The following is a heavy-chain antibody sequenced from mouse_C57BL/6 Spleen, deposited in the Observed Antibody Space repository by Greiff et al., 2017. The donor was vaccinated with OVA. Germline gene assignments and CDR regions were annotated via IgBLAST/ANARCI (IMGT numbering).Heavy chain of an antibody. CDR1: GFTFSSYA. Sequence: EVQGVESGGGLVKPGGSLKLSCAASGFTFSSYAMSWVRQTPEKRLEWVATISDGGSYTYYPDNVKGRFTISRDNAKNNLYLQMSHLKSEDTAMYYCARAGSNYDYAMDYWGQGTSVTVSS. CDR2: ISDGGSYT. V-gene: IGHV5-4*01. J-gene: IGHJ4*01. D-gene: IGHD2-5*01. CDR3: ARAGSNYDYAMDY.